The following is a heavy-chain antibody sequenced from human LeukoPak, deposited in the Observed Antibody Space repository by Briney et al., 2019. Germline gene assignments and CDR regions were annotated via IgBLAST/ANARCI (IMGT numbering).Heavy chain of an antibody. Sequence: PGRSLRLSCAASGFTFDDYAMHWVRQAPGKGLEWVSGISWNSGSIGYADSVKGRFTISRDNAKNSLYLQMNSLRAGDTALYYCAKDMSSSPIYYFDYWGQGTLVTVSS. CDR1: GFTFDDYA. CDR2: ISWNSGSI. CDR3: AKDMSSSPIYYFDY. J-gene: IGHJ4*02. V-gene: IGHV3-9*01. D-gene: IGHD6-13*01.